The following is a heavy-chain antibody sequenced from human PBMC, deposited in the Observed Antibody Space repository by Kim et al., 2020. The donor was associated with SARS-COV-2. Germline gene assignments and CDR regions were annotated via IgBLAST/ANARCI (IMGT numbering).Heavy chain of an antibody. CDR3: AKGEEMATITLIDY. J-gene: IGHJ4*02. D-gene: IGHD5-12*01. V-gene: IGHV3-30*02. Sequence: ADAERSRLTIARDNSKNKLDLQMNGVRAEDTAVYYCAKGEEMATITLIDYWGQGTLVTVSS.